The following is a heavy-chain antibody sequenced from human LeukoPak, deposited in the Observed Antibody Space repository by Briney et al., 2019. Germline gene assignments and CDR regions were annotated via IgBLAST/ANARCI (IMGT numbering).Heavy chain of an antibody. Sequence: ESGGSLRLSCAASGFTFSSYAMSWVRQAPGKGLEWVSSISSSSSYIYYADSVKGRFTISRDNAKNSLYLQMNSLRAEDTAVYYCARDPGLYAFDIWGQGTMVTVSS. V-gene: IGHV3-21*01. CDR2: ISSSSSYI. D-gene: IGHD2-2*02. CDR3: ARDPGLYAFDI. J-gene: IGHJ3*02. CDR1: GFTFSSYA.